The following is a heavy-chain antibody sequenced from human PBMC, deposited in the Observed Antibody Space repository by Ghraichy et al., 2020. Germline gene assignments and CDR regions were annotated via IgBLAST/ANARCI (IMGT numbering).Heavy chain of an antibody. V-gene: IGHV7-4-1*02. D-gene: IGHD1-1*01. CDR3: ARGPWERLLKALDY. CDR2: INTNTGNP. J-gene: IGHJ4*02. CDR1: GYIFTTYG. Sequence: ASVKVSFKASGYIFTTYGMNWVRQAPGQRPEWMGWINTNTGNPSYVQGFTGRFVFSLDTSVSTAYLQISSLKAEDTAVYYCARGPWERLLKALDYWGQGTLVTVSS.